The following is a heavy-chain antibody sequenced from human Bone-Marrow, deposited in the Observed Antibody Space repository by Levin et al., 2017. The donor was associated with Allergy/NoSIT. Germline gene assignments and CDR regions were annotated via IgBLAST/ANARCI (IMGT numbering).Heavy chain of an antibody. V-gene: IGHV3-33*01. J-gene: IGHJ4*02. D-gene: IGHD4-17*01. CDR1: GFTFSSYG. CDR2: IWYDGSNK. Sequence: GGSLRLSCAASGFTFSSYGMHWVRQAPGKGLEWVAVIWYDGSNKYYADSVKGRFTISRDNSKNTLYLQMNSLRAEDTAVYYCARDHDYGDPRIPDYWGQGTLVTVSS. CDR3: ARDHDYGDPRIPDY.